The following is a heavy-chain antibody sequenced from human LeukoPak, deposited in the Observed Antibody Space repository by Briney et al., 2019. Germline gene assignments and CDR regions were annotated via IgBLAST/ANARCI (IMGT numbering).Heavy chain of an antibody. J-gene: IGHJ5*02. Sequence: GGSLRLSCAVSGFTFSSFGMQWVRQAPGKRLEWVALISYDGSNKHYADSVKGRFTISRDNSKNTLYLQMNGLRPEDTAVYYCAKDGAGSWFGEATWGQGTLVTVSS. CDR3: AKDGAGSWFGEAT. V-gene: IGHV3-30*18. CDR2: ISYDGSNK. D-gene: IGHD6-13*01. CDR1: GFTFSSFG.